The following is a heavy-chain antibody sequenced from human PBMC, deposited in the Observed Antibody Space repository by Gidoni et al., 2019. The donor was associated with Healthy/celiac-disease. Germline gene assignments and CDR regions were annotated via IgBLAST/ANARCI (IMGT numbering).Heavy chain of an antibody. CDR1: GFTFSSYA. J-gene: IGHJ3*02. CDR3: AKDGDGYPDAFDI. CDR2: ISGSGGST. Sequence: EVQLLESGGGLVQPGWSLRLSCASSGFTFSSYAMSWVRQAPGKGLEWVSAISGSGGSTYYADSVKGRFTISRDNSKNTLYLQMNSLRAEDTAVYYCAKDGDGYPDAFDIWGQGKMVTVSS. D-gene: IGHD5-12*01. V-gene: IGHV3-23*01.